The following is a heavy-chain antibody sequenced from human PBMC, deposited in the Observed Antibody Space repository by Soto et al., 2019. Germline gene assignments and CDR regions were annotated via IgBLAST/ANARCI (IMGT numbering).Heavy chain of an antibody. D-gene: IGHD2-15*01. J-gene: IGHJ4*02. Sequence: SETLSLTCAVYGGSFSGYYWSWIRQPPGKGLEWIGEINHSGSTNYNPSLKSRVTISVDTSKNQFSLKLSSVTAADTAVYYCASSLAGRGYFDYWGQGTLVTVSS. CDR3: ASSLAGRGYFDY. CDR2: INHSGST. V-gene: IGHV4-34*01. CDR1: GGSFSGYY.